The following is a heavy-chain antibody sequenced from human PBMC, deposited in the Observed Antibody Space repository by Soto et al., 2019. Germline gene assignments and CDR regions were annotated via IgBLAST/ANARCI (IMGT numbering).Heavy chain of an antibody. CDR3: ARDAGVLLWFGESGMDV. Sequence: PGGSLRLSCAASGFTFSSYSMNWVRQAPGKGLEWVSSISSSSSYLYYADSVKGRFTISRDNAKNSLYLQMNSLRAEDTAVYYCARDAGVLLWFGESGMDVRGQGSTVTGSS. J-gene: IGHJ6*02. D-gene: IGHD3-10*01. V-gene: IGHV3-21*01. CDR1: GFTFSSYS. CDR2: ISSSSSYL.